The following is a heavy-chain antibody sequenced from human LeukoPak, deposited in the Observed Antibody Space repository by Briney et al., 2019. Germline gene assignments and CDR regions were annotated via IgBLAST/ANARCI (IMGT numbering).Heavy chain of an antibody. Sequence: SETLSLTCAVYGGSFSGYYWSWIRQPPGKGLEWIGEINHSGSTNYNPSFKSRVTISVDTSKNQFSLKLSSVTAADTAVYYCARDVDTAMVWASWFDPWGQGTLVTVSS. CDR1: GGSFSGYY. D-gene: IGHD5-18*01. CDR3: ARDVDTAMVWASWFDP. J-gene: IGHJ5*02. CDR2: INHSGST. V-gene: IGHV4-34*01.